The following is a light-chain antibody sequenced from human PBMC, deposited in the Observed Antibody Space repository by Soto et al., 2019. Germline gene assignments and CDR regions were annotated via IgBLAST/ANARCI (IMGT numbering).Light chain of an antibody. CDR1: SSDVGDYNY. CDR3: SSYTGTSTRWV. J-gene: IGLJ3*02. Sequence: QSVLTQPASVSGSPGQSITISCTGTSSDVGDYNYVSWYQHHPGKAPKLTIYDVSNRPSGVSNRFSGSKSGNTASLTISGLQAEDEADYYCSSYTGTSTRWVFGGGTKVTVL. CDR2: DVS. V-gene: IGLV2-14*03.